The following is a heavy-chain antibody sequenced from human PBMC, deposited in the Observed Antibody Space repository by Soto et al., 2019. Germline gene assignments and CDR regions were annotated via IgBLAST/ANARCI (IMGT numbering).Heavy chain of an antibody. CDR2: IIPILGIA. D-gene: IGHD6-13*01. Sequence: QVQLVQSGAEVKKPGSSVKVSCKASGGTFSSYTISWVRQAPGQGLEWMGRIIPILGIANYAQKFQGRVTITAEQSTSTAYMELSSLRSEDTAVYYCARGGGYSYYYGMDVWGQGTTVTVSS. J-gene: IGHJ6*02. V-gene: IGHV1-69*02. CDR3: ARGGGYSYYYGMDV. CDR1: GGTFSSYT.